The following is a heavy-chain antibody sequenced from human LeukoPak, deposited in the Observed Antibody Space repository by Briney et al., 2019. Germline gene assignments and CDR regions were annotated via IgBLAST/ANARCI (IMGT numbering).Heavy chain of an antibody. Sequence: GESLKISCQGSGYSFTSYWISWVRQMPGKGLEWMGRIDPSDSYTNYSPSFQGHVTISADKSISTAYLQWSSLKASDTAMYYCARDLAVAGKPDYWGQGTLVTVSS. CDR1: GYSFTSYW. CDR3: ARDLAVAGKPDY. D-gene: IGHD6-19*01. J-gene: IGHJ4*02. V-gene: IGHV5-10-1*01. CDR2: IDPSDSYT.